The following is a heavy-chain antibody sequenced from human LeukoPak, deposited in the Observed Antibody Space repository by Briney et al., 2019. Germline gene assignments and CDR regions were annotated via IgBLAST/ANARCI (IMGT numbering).Heavy chain of an antibody. Sequence: SETLSLTCTVSGGSISSSHYYWAWIRQPPGRGLEWIGSIYYRGNTYHNPSLKSRVTISVDPSKNQFSLSVISVTAADTAVYFCARPTTGPATQGYDSWGQGILVTVAS. D-gene: IGHD1-1*01. J-gene: IGHJ4*02. CDR2: IYYRGNT. CDR1: GGSISSSHYY. V-gene: IGHV4-39*01. CDR3: ARPTTGPATQGYDS.